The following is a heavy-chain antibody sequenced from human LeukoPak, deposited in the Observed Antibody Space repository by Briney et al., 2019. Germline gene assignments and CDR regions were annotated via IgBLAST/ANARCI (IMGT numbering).Heavy chain of an antibody. CDR3: ARGGEDCSSTSCYEDPWFDP. CDR1: GGTFSSYA. Sequence: SVKVSCKASGGTFSSYAISRVRQAPGQGLEWMGMIIPIFGTANYAQKFQGRVTITTDESTSTAYMELSSLRSEDTAVYYCARGGEDCSSTSCYEDPWFDPWGQGTLVTVSS. CDR2: IIPIFGTA. J-gene: IGHJ5*02. D-gene: IGHD2-2*01. V-gene: IGHV1-69*05.